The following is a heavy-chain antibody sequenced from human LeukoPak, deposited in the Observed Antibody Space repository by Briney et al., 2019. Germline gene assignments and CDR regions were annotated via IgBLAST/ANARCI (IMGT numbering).Heavy chain of an antibody. Sequence: KSSETLSLTCAVYGGSFSGYYWSWIRQPPGRGLEWIGEINHSGSTNYNPSLKSRVTISVDTSKNQFSLKLSSVTAADTAVYYCARGPRGEAYYDFCSGQYFDYWGQGTLVTVSS. CDR3: ARGPRGEAYYDFCSGQYFDY. J-gene: IGHJ4*02. CDR1: GGSFSGYY. CDR2: INHSGST. D-gene: IGHD3-3*01. V-gene: IGHV4-34*01.